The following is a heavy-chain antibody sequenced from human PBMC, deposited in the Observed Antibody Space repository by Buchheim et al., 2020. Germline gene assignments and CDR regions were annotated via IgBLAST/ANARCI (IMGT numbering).Heavy chain of an antibody. Sequence: QVQLQESGPGLVKPSQTLSLTCTVSGGSISSGDYYWSWIRQPPGKGLEWIGYVFYRGDVKYNPSLKSRVTISGDTSKNQFSLKLNSVTAADTAMYYCARGVGVKTELDYWGPGTL. J-gene: IGHJ4*02. CDR3: ARGVGVKTELDY. CDR1: GGSISSGDYY. V-gene: IGHV4-61*08. CDR2: VFYRGDV. D-gene: IGHD4-23*01.